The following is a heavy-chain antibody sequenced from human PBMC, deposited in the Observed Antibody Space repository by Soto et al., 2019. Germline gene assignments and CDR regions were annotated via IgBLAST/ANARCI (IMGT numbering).Heavy chain of an antibody. CDR2: IYHSGST. D-gene: IGHD2-15*01. Sequence: SETLSLTCAVSGGSISSGGYSWSWIRQPPGKGLEWIGYIYHSGSTYYNPSLKSRVTISVDRSKNQSSLKLSSVTAADTAVYYCARAFDCSGGSCSPSFDYWGQGTLVTVSS. CDR1: GGSISSGGYS. V-gene: IGHV4-30-2*01. CDR3: ARAFDCSGGSCSPSFDY. J-gene: IGHJ4*02.